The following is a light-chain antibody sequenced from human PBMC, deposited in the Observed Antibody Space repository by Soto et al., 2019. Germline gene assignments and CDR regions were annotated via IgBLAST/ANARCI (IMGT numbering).Light chain of an antibody. Sequence: EIVLTQSPSTLSVSTGERATLSCRASRSVSSYLSWYQHKPGQAPRLLINDTSNRATGIPARFSGSGSGTDFTLTIISLEPEDFVVYYCQQRSNWPHTFGQGTRLEIK. V-gene: IGKV3-11*01. CDR1: RSVSSY. CDR2: DTS. CDR3: QQRSNWPHT. J-gene: IGKJ5*01.